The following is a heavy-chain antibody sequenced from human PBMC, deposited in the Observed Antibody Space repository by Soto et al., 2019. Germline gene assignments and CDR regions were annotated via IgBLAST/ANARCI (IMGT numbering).Heavy chain of an antibody. D-gene: IGHD3-22*01. CDR2: IVVGSGNT. CDR3: AAGPYYYDSSGYYTLYYYYYGMDV. Sequence: SVKVSCKASGFTFTSSAVQWVRQARGQRLEWIGWIVVGSGNTNYAQKFQERVTITRDMSTSTAYMELSSLRSEDTAVYYCAAGPYYYDSSGYYTLYYYYYGMDVWGQGTKVTVSS. CDR1: GFTFTSSA. V-gene: IGHV1-58*01. J-gene: IGHJ6*02.